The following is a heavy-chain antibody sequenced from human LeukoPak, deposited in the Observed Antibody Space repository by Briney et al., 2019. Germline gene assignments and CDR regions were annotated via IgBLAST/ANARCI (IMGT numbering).Heavy chain of an antibody. V-gene: IGHV4-61*08. CDR1: GGSISSGGYY. CDR3: ARDTSGDYYDSSGYGAFDI. J-gene: IGHJ3*02. D-gene: IGHD3-22*01. CDR2: IYYSGST. Sequence: SQTLSLTCTVSGGSISSGGYYWSWIRQPPGKGLEWIGYIYYSGSTNYNPSLKSRVTISVDTSKNQFSLKLSSVTAADTAVYYCARDTSGDYYDSSGYGAFDIWGQGTMVTVSS.